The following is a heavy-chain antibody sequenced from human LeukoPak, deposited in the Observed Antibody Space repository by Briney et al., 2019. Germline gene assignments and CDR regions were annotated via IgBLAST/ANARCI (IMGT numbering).Heavy chain of an antibody. Sequence: ASVKVSCKASGGTFSSYAISWVRQAPGQGLEWMGGIIPIFGTANYAQKFQGRVTITADESTSTAYMELSSLRSEDTAVYYCARESRNYYGSGTQGAFDIWGQGTMVTVSS. V-gene: IGHV1-69*13. J-gene: IGHJ3*02. CDR3: ARESRNYYGSGTQGAFDI. CDR1: GGTFSSYA. D-gene: IGHD3-10*01. CDR2: IIPIFGTA.